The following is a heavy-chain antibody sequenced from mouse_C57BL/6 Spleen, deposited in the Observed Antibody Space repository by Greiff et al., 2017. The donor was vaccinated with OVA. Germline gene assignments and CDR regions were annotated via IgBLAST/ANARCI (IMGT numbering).Heavy chain of an antibody. J-gene: IGHJ4*01. CDR3: AKNYRGYYAMDY. CDR2: IWRGGST. CDR1: GFSLTSYG. V-gene: IGHV2-5*01. Sequence: VKLVESGPGLVQPSQSLSITCTVSGFSLTSYGVHWFRQSPGKGLEWLGVIWRGGSTDYNAAFMSRLSITKDNSKSQVFFKMNSLQADDTAIYYCAKNYRGYYAMDYWGQGTSVTVSS.